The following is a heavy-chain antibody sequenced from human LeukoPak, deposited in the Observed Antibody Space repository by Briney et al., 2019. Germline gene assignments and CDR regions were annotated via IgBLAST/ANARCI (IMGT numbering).Heavy chain of an antibody. Sequence: GGSLRLSCAASGFTFSSYSMNCVRQAPGKGLEWVSSISSSSSYIYYADSVKGRFTISRDNAKNSLYLQMNSLRAEDTAVYYCARGGNWNDVVYWGQGTLVTVSS. CDR1: GFTFSSYS. CDR2: ISSSSSYI. CDR3: ARGGNWNDVVY. V-gene: IGHV3-21*01. D-gene: IGHD1-1*01. J-gene: IGHJ4*02.